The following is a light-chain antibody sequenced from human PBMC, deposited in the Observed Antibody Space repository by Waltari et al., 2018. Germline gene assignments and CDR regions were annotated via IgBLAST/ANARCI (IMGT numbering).Light chain of an antibody. V-gene: IGLV2-8*01. J-gene: IGLJ2*01. Sequence: QSALTQPPSPSGPPGQSVTISCTGTSRHVGGSNFVHWYQHHPGKAPRLIIYEVSERPSGAPERFSGPKSGNTASLTVSGLQAEDEADYYCSSYVANSNPVFGGGTKLTVL. CDR1: SRHVGGSNF. CDR2: EVS. CDR3: SSYVANSNPV.